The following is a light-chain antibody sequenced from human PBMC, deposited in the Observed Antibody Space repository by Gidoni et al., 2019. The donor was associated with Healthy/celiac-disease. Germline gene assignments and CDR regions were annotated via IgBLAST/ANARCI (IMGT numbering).Light chain of an antibody. Sequence: EIVMTQSPATLSVSPGERATLSCRASQIVSSNLAWYQQKPGQAPRLLIYGASTRATGIAARFSGSGSGTEFTVTISSLQSEDFAVYYCQQYNNWPLLTFGGETKVEIK. J-gene: IGKJ4*01. CDR3: QQYNNWPLLT. V-gene: IGKV3-15*01. CDR2: GAS. CDR1: QIVSSN.